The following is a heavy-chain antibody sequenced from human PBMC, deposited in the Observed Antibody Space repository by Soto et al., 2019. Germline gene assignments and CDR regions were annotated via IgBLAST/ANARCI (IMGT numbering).Heavy chain of an antibody. V-gene: IGHV3-30-3*01. D-gene: IGHD3-3*01. J-gene: IGHJ6*02. CDR3: ARDDWSGTASPLYYYGMDV. Sequence: QVQLVESGGGVVQPGRSLRLSCAASGFTFSSYAMHWVRQAPGKGLEWVAVISYDGSNKYYADSVKGRFTISRDNSKNTLYLQMNSLRAEDTAVYYCARDDWSGTASPLYYYGMDVWGQGTTVTVSS. CDR1: GFTFSSYA. CDR2: ISYDGSNK.